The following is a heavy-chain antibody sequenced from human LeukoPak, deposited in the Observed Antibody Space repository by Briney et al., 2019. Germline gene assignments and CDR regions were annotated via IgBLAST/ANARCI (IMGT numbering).Heavy chain of an antibody. CDR2: IWYDGSIK. D-gene: IGHD3-16*01. CDR3: ARDWRGKPFDY. Sequence: GGSLRLSCAASGFTFSRYGMHWVRQAPGKGLEWVAVIWYDGSIKYYADSVKGRFAISRDNAKNSLYLQMNSLRAEDTAVYYCARDWRGKPFDYWGQGTLVTVSS. V-gene: IGHV3-33*01. CDR1: GFTFSRYG. J-gene: IGHJ4*02.